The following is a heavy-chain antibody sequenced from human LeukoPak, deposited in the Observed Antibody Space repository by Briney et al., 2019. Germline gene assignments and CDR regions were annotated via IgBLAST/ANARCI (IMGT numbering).Heavy chain of an antibody. CDR3: ASQGYDSSGYSFDY. CDR1: GFTFSDYY. J-gene: IGHJ4*02. CDR2: ISSSGSTI. Sequence: PGGSLRLSCAASGFTFSDYYMSWIRQAPGKGLEGVSYISSSGSTIYYADSVKGRFTISRDNAKNSLYLQMNSLRAEDTAVYYCASQGYDSSGYSFDYWGQGTLVTVSS. D-gene: IGHD3-22*01. V-gene: IGHV3-11*01.